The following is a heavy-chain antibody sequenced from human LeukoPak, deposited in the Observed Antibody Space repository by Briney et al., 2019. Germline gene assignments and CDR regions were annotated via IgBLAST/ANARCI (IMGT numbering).Heavy chain of an antibody. Sequence: GGSLTLSCAASGLSFTSYSMTWVRQAPGKGLEWVSSITSCGTYIYYEDPLKGRFTISRENAKNSLYLQMNSLRVEDTAVYYCARGFGSTWATEYWGQGTLVTVSS. V-gene: IGHV3-21*01. D-gene: IGHD6-13*01. CDR2: ITSCGTYI. CDR1: GLSFTSYS. J-gene: IGHJ4*02. CDR3: ARGFGSTWATEY.